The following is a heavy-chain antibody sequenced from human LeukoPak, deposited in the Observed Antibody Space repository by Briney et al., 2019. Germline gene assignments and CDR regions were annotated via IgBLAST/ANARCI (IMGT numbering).Heavy chain of an antibody. Sequence: GGSLRLSCAASGFTFSSYGMHWVRQAPGKGLEWVAVIWYDGSNKYYADSVKGRFTISRDNSKNTLYLQMNSLRAEDTAVYYCAKDESSYGLGPLDYWGQGTLVTVSS. CDR1: GFTFSSYG. CDR2: IWYDGSNK. D-gene: IGHD5-18*01. CDR3: AKDESSYGLGPLDY. V-gene: IGHV3-33*06. J-gene: IGHJ4*02.